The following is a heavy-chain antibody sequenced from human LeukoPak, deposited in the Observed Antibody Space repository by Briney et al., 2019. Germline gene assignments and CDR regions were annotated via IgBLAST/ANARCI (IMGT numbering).Heavy chain of an antibody. J-gene: IGHJ4*01. CDR2: ISGTGDST. CDR1: GSTFTNFA. Sequence: GRFMRLSCAATGSTFTNFAISWVRQAPGKCLECVSSISGTGDSTSYADSVRGRFTISTDNSKTTLYLQMNSLRADDTAVYYCAREPKNWGHGTLVTVSS. V-gene: IGHV3-23*01. CDR3: AREPKN.